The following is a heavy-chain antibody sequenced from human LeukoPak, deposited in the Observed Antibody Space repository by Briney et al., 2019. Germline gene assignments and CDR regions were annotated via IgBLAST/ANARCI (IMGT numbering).Heavy chain of an antibody. J-gene: IGHJ3*02. Sequence: PSETLSLTCTVSGYSISSSYYWSWIRQPPGKGLEWIGYIYYSGSTNYNPSLKSRVTISVDTSKNQFSLKLSSVTAADTAVYYCARDGLRWDAFDIWGQGTMVTVSS. CDR1: GYSISSSYY. D-gene: IGHD4-23*01. CDR3: ARDGLRWDAFDI. CDR2: IYYSGST. V-gene: IGHV4-61*01.